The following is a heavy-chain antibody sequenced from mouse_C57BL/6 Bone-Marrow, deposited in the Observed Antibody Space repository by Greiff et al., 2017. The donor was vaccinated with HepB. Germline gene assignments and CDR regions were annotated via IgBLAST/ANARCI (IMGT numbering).Heavy chain of an antibody. CDR1: GFTFSDYY. CDR3: ARDPDPMDY. Sequence: EVQLMESGGGLVQPGGSLKLSCAASGFTFSDYYMYWVRQTPEKRLEWVAYISNGGGSTYYPDTVKGRFTISRDNAKNTLYLQMSRLKSEDTAMYYCARDPDPMDYWGQGTSVTVSS. CDR2: ISNGGGST. V-gene: IGHV5-12*01. J-gene: IGHJ4*01.